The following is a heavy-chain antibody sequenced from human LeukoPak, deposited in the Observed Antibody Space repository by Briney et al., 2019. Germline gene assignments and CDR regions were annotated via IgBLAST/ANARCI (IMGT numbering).Heavy chain of an antibody. D-gene: IGHD5-18*01. CDR2: IYLSGSA. CDR3: AKVQRGYNYGSGRFDP. J-gene: IGHJ5*02. Sequence: PSQTLSLTCAVSGGSIFSGGYSWSWLRQPPGQGLEWIGYIYLSGSAYYNPSLKSRVTISIDTSKNQFSLNLTSVTAADTAVYYCAKVQRGYNYGSGRFDPWGQGTLVTVSS. CDR1: GGSIFSGGYS. V-gene: IGHV4-30-2*01.